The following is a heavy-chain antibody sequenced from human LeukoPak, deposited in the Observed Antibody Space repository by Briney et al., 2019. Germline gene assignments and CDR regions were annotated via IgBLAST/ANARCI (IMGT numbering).Heavy chain of an antibody. V-gene: IGHV3-23*01. D-gene: IGHD6-6*01. CDR1: AFTFSRYA. Sequence: PGGSLRLSCAASAFTFSRYAMSWVRQAPGKGLEWVSAISGSGGSTHYADSVKGRFTISRDNSKNTLYLQMNSLRAEDTAVYYCAKARQPYSSSSGFDYWGQGTLVTVSS. CDR3: AKARQPYSSSSGFDY. CDR2: ISGSGGST. J-gene: IGHJ4*02.